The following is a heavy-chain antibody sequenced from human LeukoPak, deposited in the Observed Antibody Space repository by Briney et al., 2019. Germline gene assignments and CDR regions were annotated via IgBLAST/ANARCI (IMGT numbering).Heavy chain of an antibody. CDR3: ARVGFTVTTHFDY. J-gene: IGHJ4*02. V-gene: IGHV3-66*02. Sequence: GGSLRLSCAASGFTVSSNYMSWVRQAPGKGLEWISVIYSGGSTYYADSVKGRFTISRDNSKNTLYLQMNSLRAEDTAVYYCARVGFTVTTHFDYWGQGTLVTVSS. D-gene: IGHD4-17*01. CDR2: IYSGGST. CDR1: GFTVSSNY.